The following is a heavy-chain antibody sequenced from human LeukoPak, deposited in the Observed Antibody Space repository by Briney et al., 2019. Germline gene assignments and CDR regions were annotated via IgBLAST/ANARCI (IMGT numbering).Heavy chain of an antibody. D-gene: IGHD3-22*01. CDR2: IIGRGDRT. Sequence: PGGSLSLSYAPSGFTFSSYSMSWARQAPGEGLEWVSAIIGRGDRTYYADCVKGRFIIYRDNPKNKLYLQMNRLRAEDTDVYYCAKDMGSYYYDSSGFDYWGQGTLVTVSS. CDR3: AKDMGSYYYDSSGFDY. V-gene: IGHV3-23*01. CDR1: GFTFSSYS. J-gene: IGHJ4*02.